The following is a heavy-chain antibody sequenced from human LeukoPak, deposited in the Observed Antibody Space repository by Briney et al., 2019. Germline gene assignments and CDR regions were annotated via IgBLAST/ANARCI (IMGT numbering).Heavy chain of an antibody. D-gene: IGHD1-14*01. CDR1: GFTFSYYW. V-gene: IGHV3-7*01. CDR3: AANHPFDP. CDR2: IKQDGSEK. J-gene: IGHJ5*02. Sequence: GGSLRLSCAASGFTFSYYWMTWVRQAPGKGLEWVANIKQDGSEKYYVDSVKGRFTISRDNARNTVYLQMNSLRGEDTAVYYCAANHPFDPWGQGTLVTVSS.